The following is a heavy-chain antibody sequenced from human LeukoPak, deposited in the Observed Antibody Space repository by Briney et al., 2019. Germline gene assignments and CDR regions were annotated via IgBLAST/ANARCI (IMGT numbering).Heavy chain of an antibody. CDR1: GFTFSSYA. CDR2: ISGSGGST. V-gene: IGHV3-23*01. J-gene: IGHJ5*02. D-gene: IGHD3-10*01. Sequence: TGGSLRLSCAASGFTFSSYAMSWVRQAPGKGLEWVSAISGSGGSTYYAGSVKGRFTISRDNSKNTLYLQMNSLRAEDTAVYYCASRVLLLWFDPWGQGTLVTVSS. CDR3: ASRVLLLWFDP.